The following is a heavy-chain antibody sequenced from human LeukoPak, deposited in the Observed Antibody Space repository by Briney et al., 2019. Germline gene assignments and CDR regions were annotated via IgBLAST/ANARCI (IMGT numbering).Heavy chain of an antibody. D-gene: IGHD6-13*01. Sequence: SETLSLTCTVSGGSISNYYWNWIRQPPGKGLEWIGYIYYTGNTNYNPSLKSRVTISLDTSKNQFSLKLSSVTAADTAVYYCARGVVAAAGRTFDFWGQGTLVTVSS. CDR1: GGSISNYY. CDR3: ARGVVAAAGRTFDF. J-gene: IGHJ4*02. CDR2: IYYTGNT. V-gene: IGHV4-59*01.